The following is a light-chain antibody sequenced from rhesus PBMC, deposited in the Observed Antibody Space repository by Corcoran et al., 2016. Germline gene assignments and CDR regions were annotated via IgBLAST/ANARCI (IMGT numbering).Light chain of an antibody. CDR3: QHYYSTPLT. Sequence: DIQMTQSPSSLSASVGDRVTITCRASQGITNDLAWYQPKPGETPKLLIYEASSLKSGIPSRFSGSGSGTDFTRTISSLQPEDFATYYCQHYYSTPLTFGGGTKVEIK. CDR1: QGITND. CDR2: EAS. V-gene: IGKV1S17*01. J-gene: IGKJ4*01.